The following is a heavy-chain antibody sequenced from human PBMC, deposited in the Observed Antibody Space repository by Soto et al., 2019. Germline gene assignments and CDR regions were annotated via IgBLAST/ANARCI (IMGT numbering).Heavy chain of an antibody. D-gene: IGHD6-6*01. Sequence: SVKVSCKASGGTFSSYTISWVRQAPGQGLEWMGRIIPILGIANYAQKFQGRVTITADKSTSTAYMELSSLRSEDTAVYYCARAISIADQDHMDVWGKGTTVTVS. CDR3: ARAISIADQDHMDV. CDR1: GGTFSSYT. J-gene: IGHJ6*03. CDR2: IIPILGIA. V-gene: IGHV1-69*02.